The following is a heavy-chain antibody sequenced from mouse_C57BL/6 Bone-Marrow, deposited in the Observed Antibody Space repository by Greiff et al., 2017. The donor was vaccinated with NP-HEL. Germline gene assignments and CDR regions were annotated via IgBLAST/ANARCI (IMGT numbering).Heavy chain of an antibody. CDR1: GYSITSYY. J-gene: IGHJ4*01. CDR3: ARAPLWLRRNYYAMDY. Sequence: EVQGVESGPGLAKPSQTLSLPCSVTGYSITSYYWNWIRKFPGNKLEYMGYISYSGSTYYNPSLNSRISITRATSKIHYDLQLNSVTTEDTATYYCARAPLWLRRNYYAMDYWGQGTSVTVAS. D-gene: IGHD2-2*01. CDR2: ISYSGST. V-gene: IGHV3-8*01.